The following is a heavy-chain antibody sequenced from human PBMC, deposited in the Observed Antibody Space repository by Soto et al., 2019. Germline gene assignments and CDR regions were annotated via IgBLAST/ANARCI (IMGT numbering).Heavy chain of an antibody. V-gene: IGHV4-59*08. Sequence: SETLSLTCRVCGGSVSSYVWSWVRQPPGKGLEWIAYIYYSGSTNYNPFLKSRVTISVDASKNQFSLRLRSVTAADTAIYYCARLGGITMVGGVLTAFDIWGQGTMVTVSS. D-gene: IGHD3-10*01. CDR3: ARLGGITMVGGVLTAFDI. CDR2: IYYSGST. CDR1: GGSVSSYV. J-gene: IGHJ3*02.